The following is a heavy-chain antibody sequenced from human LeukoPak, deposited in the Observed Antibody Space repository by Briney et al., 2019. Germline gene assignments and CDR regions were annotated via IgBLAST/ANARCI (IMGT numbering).Heavy chain of an antibody. D-gene: IGHD2-2*02. CDR2: IYSGGST. V-gene: IGHV3-53*01. Sequence: GGSLRLSCAASGFTVSSNYMSWVRQAPGKGLEGVSVIYSGGSTYYADSVKGRFTISRDNSKNTLYLQMNSLRAEDTAVYYCARVGYCSSTSCYTEVVGYWGQGTLVTVSS. CDR1: GFTVSSNY. CDR3: ARVGYCSSTSCYTEVVGY. J-gene: IGHJ4*02.